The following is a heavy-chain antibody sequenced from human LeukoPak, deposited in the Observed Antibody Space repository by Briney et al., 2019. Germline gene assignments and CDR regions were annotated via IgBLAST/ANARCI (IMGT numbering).Heavy chain of an antibody. Sequence: SETLSLTCTVSGGSIGSYYWSWIRQPPGKGLEWVGYIYYSGSTNYNPSLKSRVTISVDTSKNQSSLKPSSVTAAATAVYYCAASKEYYYYGMDVWGQGTTVTVSS. V-gene: IGHV4-59*08. CDR2: IYYSGST. CDR3: AASKEYYYYGMDV. J-gene: IGHJ6*02. CDR1: GGSIGSYY.